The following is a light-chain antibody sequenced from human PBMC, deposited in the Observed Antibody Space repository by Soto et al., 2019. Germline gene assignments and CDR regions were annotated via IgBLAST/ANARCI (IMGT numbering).Light chain of an antibody. J-gene: IGKJ4*01. CDR2: DAS. V-gene: IGKV3-11*01. CDR3: QQRSTWPLT. Sequence: EIVLTQSPATLSLSAGERATLSCRASQSVSSYLAWYQQKPGQAPRLLIYDASNRATGIPARFSGSGSGTDFTLSSSSLDPEDFAVYYCQQRSTWPLTFGGGTKVEIK. CDR1: QSVSSY.